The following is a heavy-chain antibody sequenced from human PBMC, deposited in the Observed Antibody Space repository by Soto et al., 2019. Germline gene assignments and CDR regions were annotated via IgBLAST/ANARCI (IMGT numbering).Heavy chain of an antibody. CDR2: IWYDGSNK. D-gene: IGHD2-2*02. CDR3: ARYWSIPPYFDL. CDR1: GFTFNRYG. Sequence: QVQLVESGGGVVQPGRSLRLSCAASGFTFNRYGMHWVRQAPGKGLEWVALIWYDGSNKYYADSVKGRFTISRDNSKNTLYLQINSLRAEDTAVYYCARYWSIPPYFDLWGRGTLVTVSS. V-gene: IGHV3-33*01. J-gene: IGHJ2*01.